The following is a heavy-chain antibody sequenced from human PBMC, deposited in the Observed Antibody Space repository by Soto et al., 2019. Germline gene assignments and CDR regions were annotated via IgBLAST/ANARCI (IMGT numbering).Heavy chain of an antibody. J-gene: IGHJ4*02. Sequence: GGSLRLSCAASGFTLTTYTMSWVRQAPGMGLEWVSSINGRGNYKYYTDSVEGRFTISRDNAQNSLYLQMNSLRAEDTAVYYCAREDGVVGATSAFDYWGQGTLVTVSS. CDR3: AREDGVVGATSAFDY. D-gene: IGHD1-26*01. CDR1: GFTLTTYT. V-gene: IGHV3-21*01. CDR2: INGRGNYK.